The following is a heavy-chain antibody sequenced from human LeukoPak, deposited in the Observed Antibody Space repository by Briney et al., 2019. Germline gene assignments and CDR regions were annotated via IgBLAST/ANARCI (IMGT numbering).Heavy chain of an antibody. D-gene: IGHD6-19*01. CDR2: IYYSGTT. J-gene: IGHJ3*02. V-gene: IGHV4-28*03. Sequence: SDTLSLTCAVSGYSISSSNWWGWIRQPPGKGLEWIGYIYYSGTTKYNPSLKSRVTISIDTSTNQFSLKLSSVTAADTAVYYCAREQWLAFDAFNIWGQGTMVTVSS. CDR3: AREQWLAFDAFNI. CDR1: GYSISSSNW.